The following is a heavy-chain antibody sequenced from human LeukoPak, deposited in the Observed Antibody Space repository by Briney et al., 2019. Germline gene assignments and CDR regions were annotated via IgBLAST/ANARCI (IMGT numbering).Heavy chain of an antibody. CDR3: AKGGYPGLVLLVWFDP. V-gene: IGHV3-48*03. CDR2: ISSSGSTI. J-gene: IGHJ5*02. Sequence: PGGSLRLSCAASGFTFSSYEMNWVRQAPGKGLEWVSYISSSGSTIYYADSVKGRFTISRDNSKNTLYLQMNSLRAEDTAVYYCAKGGYPGLVLLVWFDPWGQGTLVTVSS. D-gene: IGHD6-19*01. CDR1: GFTFSSYE.